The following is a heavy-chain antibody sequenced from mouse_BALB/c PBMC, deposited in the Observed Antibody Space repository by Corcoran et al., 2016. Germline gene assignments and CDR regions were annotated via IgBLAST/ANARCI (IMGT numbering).Heavy chain of an antibody. CDR2: ILPGSGST. V-gene: IGHV1-9*01. CDR1: GYTFSSYW. Sequence: QVQLQQSGAELMKPGASVKISCKATGYTFSSYWIEWVKQRPGHGLEWIGEILPGSGSTNYNEKVKGKATFTADTSSNTDYMQHSSLTSEDSAVYYCARRRGPAWFAYWGQGTLVTVSA. J-gene: IGHJ3*01. CDR3: ARRRGPAWFAY.